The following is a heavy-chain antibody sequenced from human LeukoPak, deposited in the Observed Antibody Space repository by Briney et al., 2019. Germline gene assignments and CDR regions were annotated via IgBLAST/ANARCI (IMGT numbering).Heavy chain of an antibody. V-gene: IGHV3-48*01. Sequence: GGSLRLSCAASGFTFSSYSMNWVRQAPGKGLEWVSYISSSSSTIYYADSVKGRFTISRENAKNSFYLQMNSLRAGDTAVYFCTRRMRGLGSYSDAFDIWGQGTMVTVSS. CDR1: GFTFSSYS. CDR3: TRRMRGLGSYSDAFDI. J-gene: IGHJ3*02. D-gene: IGHD3-10*01. CDR2: ISSSSSTI.